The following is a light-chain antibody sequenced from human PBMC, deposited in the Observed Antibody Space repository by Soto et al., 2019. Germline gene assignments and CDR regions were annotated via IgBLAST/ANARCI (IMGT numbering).Light chain of an antibody. Sequence: DVQMTQSPSSLSASVGDRITITCRASQGIRNDLNWYQQRPGKAPKLLIYAASSLQSGVPSTFSGSGSGTDFTLTISSLQPEDFATYYCQQSYSTPRTFGQGTKVDIK. CDR1: QGIRND. V-gene: IGKV1-39*01. CDR2: AAS. J-gene: IGKJ1*01. CDR3: QQSYSTPRT.